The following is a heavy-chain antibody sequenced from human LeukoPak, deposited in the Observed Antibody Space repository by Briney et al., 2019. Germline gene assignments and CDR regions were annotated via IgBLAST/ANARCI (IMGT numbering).Heavy chain of an antibody. CDR3: ARVGRYCSSTSCYGPDYYYYYGMDV. V-gene: IGHV1-69*13. CDR1: GGTFSSYA. CDR2: IIPIFGTA. Sequence: SVKVSCKASGGTFSSYAISWVRQAPGQGLEWMGGIIPIFGTANYAQKFQGKVTITADESTSTAYMELSSLRSEDTAVYYCARVGRYCSSTSCYGPDYYYYYGMDVWGQGTTVTVSS. J-gene: IGHJ6*02. D-gene: IGHD2-2*01.